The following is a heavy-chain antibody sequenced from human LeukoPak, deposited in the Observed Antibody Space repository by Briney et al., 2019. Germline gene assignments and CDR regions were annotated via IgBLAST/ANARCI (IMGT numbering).Heavy chain of an antibody. CDR2: IYSGGST. CDR1: GFTVSSNY. Sequence: GGSLRLSCAASGFTVSSNYMSWVRQAPGKGLEWISVIYSGGSTYYADSVKGRFTISRDNSKNTLYLQMNSLRAEDTAVYYCARSSGEQPPFDPWGQGTLVTVSS. CDR3: ARSSGEQPPFDP. J-gene: IGHJ5*02. V-gene: IGHV3-66*01. D-gene: IGHD1-26*01.